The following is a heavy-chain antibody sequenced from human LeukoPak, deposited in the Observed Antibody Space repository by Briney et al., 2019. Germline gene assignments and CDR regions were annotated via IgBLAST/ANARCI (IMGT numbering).Heavy chain of an antibody. Sequence: PSETLSLTCTVSGGSISSYYWSWIRQPPGKGLEWIGHIYYSGSTNYNPSLKSRVTISVDTSKNQFSLKLSSVTAADTAVYYCARSRPYYDSSGYPDYWGQGTLVTVSS. V-gene: IGHV4-59*01. CDR1: GGSISSYY. CDR3: ARSRPYYDSSGYPDY. D-gene: IGHD3-22*01. CDR2: IYYSGST. J-gene: IGHJ4*02.